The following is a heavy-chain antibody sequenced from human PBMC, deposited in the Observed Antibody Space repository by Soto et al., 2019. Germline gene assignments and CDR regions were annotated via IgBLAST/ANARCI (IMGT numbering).Heavy chain of an antibody. CDR3: TSSLGPTYYYYYYMDV. CDR1: GFTFSNAW. CDR2: IKSKTDGGTT. Sequence: GGSLRLSCAASGFTFSNAWMSWVRQAPGKGLEWVGRIKSKTDGGTTDYAAPVKGRFTISRDDSKNTLYLQMNSLKTEDTAVYYCTSSLGPTYYYYYYMDVWGKGTTVTVSS. V-gene: IGHV3-15*01. J-gene: IGHJ6*03.